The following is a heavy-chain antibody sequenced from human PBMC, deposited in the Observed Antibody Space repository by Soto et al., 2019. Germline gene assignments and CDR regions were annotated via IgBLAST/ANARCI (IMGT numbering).Heavy chain of an antibody. V-gene: IGHV1-2*04. CDR3: ARHAHDYSDYVDDAFDI. CDR2: INPNSGGT. D-gene: IGHD4-17*01. CDR1: GYTFTGYY. Sequence: APLNRSWKAAGYTFTGYYRRCVRQEPRQGLEWMGWINPNSGGTNYAQKFQGWVTMTRDTSISTAYMELSRLRSDDTAVYYCARHAHDYSDYVDDAFDIWGQGTMDTVSS. J-gene: IGHJ3*02.